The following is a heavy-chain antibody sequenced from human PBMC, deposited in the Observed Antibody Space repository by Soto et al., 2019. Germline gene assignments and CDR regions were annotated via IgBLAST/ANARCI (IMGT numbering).Heavy chain of an antibody. D-gene: IGHD4-17*01. J-gene: IGHJ4*02. V-gene: IGHV4-59*01. Sequence: QVQLQESGPGLVRPSETLSLTCTVSGGSISSYYWSWIRQPPGKGLEWIGYIYYSGSTNYNPSLKTRVTISVDTSKTQFSLKLSSVTAADTAVYYCARRYGDAVDFWGQGTLVTVSS. CDR3: ARRYGDAVDF. CDR1: GGSISSYY. CDR2: IYYSGST.